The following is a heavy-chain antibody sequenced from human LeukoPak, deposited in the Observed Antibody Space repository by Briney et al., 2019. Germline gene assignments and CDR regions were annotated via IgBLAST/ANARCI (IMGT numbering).Heavy chain of an antibody. CDR1: GFTFSSYA. CDR3: ARDWRPLDSSGYRRRNAFDI. CDR2: ISYDGSNK. D-gene: IGHD3-22*01. Sequence: GGSLRLSCAASGFTFSSYAMHWVRQAPGKGLEWVAVISYDGSNKYYADSVKGRFTISRDNSKNTLYLQMNSLRAEDTAVYYCARDWRPLDSSGYRRRNAFDIWGQGTMVTVSS. V-gene: IGHV3-30-3*01. J-gene: IGHJ3*02.